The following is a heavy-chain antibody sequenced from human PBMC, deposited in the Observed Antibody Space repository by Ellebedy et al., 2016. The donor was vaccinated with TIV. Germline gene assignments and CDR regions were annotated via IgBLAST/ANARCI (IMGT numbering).Heavy chain of an antibody. V-gene: IGHV1-18*01. CDR1: GYTFSRCG. Sequence: ASVKVSXXASGYTFSRCGITWVRQAPGQGLGWMGWISGYNGNTNYAQKFRGRVTMTTDTSTSIAYMELRSLGSDDTAVYYCARDDIVVVPVGSLDYWGQGTPVTVSS. CDR3: ARDDIVVVPVGSLDY. J-gene: IGHJ4*02. D-gene: IGHD2-2*01. CDR2: ISGYNGNT.